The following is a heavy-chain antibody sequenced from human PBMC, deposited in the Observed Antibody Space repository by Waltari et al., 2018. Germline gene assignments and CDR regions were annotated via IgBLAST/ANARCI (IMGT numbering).Heavy chain of an antibody. CDR3: AKVWKNYRTDY. CDR1: SGAISSSGYY. Sequence: QLQLQESGPGLVKPSETLSLTCTASSGAISSSGYYWGWIRQPPGKGLEWMGSIYYRGNTYYNPSLKNRVTISVDTSKNQFSLKVTSVTAADTAVYYCAKVWKNYRTDYWGQGTLVTVSS. V-gene: IGHV4-39*07. J-gene: IGHJ4*02. CDR2: IYYRGNT. D-gene: IGHD1-7*01.